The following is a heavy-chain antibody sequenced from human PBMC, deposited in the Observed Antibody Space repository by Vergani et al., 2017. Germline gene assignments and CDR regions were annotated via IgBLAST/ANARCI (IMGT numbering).Heavy chain of an antibody. CDR2: IYYSGST. D-gene: IGHD5-24*01. CDR3: ARGGGRWLQSSY. Sequence: QVQLQESGPGLVKPSETLSLTCTVSGGSISSYYWSWIRQPPGKGLEWIGYIYYSGSTNYNPSLKSRVTISVDTSKNQFSLKLSSVTAADTAVYYCARGGGRWLQSSYWGQGTLVTVS. J-gene: IGHJ4*02. V-gene: IGHV4-59*01. CDR1: GGSISSYY.